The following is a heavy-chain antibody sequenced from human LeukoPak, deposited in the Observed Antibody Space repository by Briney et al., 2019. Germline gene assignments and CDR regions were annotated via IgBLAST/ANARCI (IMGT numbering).Heavy chain of an antibody. J-gene: IGHJ4*02. CDR3: ARVGYSGYDSRPVFNY. CDR1: GYTFAGYA. D-gene: IGHD5-12*01. Sequence: ASVKVSCKASGYTFAGYAMHWVRQAPGQRLEWMGWINTGNGNTKYSQKFQGRVTITRATSASTAYMELSSLRSEDTAVYYCARVGYSGYDSRPVFNYWGQGTLVTVSS. V-gene: IGHV1-3*04. CDR2: INTGNGNT.